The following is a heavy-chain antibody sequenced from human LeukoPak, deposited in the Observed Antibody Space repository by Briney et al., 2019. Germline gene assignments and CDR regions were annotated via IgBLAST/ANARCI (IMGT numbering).Heavy chain of an antibody. CDR2: INSDGSST. V-gene: IGHV3-74*01. CDR1: GFTLSSYW. D-gene: IGHD6-19*01. Sequence: TGGSLRLSCAASGFTLSSYWMHWVRQAPGKGLVWVSRINSDGSSTSYADSVKGRFTISRDNAKNTLYLQMNSLRAEDTAVYYCARVMGSGWYDYWGQGTLVTVSS. J-gene: IGHJ4*02. CDR3: ARVMGSGWYDY.